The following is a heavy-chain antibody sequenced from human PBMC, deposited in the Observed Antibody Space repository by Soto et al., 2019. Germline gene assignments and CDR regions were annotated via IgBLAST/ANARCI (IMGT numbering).Heavy chain of an antibody. V-gene: IGHV1-8*01. CDR2: VNPNNGDT. Sequence: QVQLVQSGAELKKPGASVKVSCKASGYTFSNYDMNWVRQATGQGPEWIGWVNPNNGDTGYAQKFQGRVTLTTDISTTTAYMELTSLRSEDTAIYYCAKVSRKGYAIYFDSWGQGTLITVSS. CDR3: AKVSRKGYAIYFDS. J-gene: IGHJ4*02. CDR1: GYTFSNYD. D-gene: IGHD5-18*01.